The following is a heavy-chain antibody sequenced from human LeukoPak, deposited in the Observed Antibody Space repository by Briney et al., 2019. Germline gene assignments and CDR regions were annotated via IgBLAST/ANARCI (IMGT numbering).Heavy chain of an antibody. CDR1: GFTFSSYA. V-gene: IGHV3-23*01. D-gene: IGHD5-24*01. Sequence: PGGSLRLSCAASGFTFSSYAMSWVRQAPGKGLEWVSGITGSGGRTYYADSVKARFTISRDSSKNSVYLQTNSLRPEDTAIYYCARGRDGYPYNFWGQGTLVTVSS. J-gene: IGHJ4*02. CDR2: ITGSGGRT. CDR3: ARGRDGYPYNF.